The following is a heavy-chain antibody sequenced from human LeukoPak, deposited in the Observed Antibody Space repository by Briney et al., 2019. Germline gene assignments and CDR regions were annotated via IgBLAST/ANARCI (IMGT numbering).Heavy chain of an antibody. CDR1: GGTFSSYA. J-gene: IGHJ6*03. Sequence: SVKVSCKASGGTFSSYAISWVRQAPGQGLEWMGRIIPIFGTANYAQKFQGRVTITTDESTSTAYMELSSLRSEDTTVYYCARGLLEWSAGYYYYYMDVWGKGTTVTVSS. D-gene: IGHD3-3*01. V-gene: IGHV1-69*05. CDR2: IIPIFGTA. CDR3: ARGLLEWSAGYYYYYMDV.